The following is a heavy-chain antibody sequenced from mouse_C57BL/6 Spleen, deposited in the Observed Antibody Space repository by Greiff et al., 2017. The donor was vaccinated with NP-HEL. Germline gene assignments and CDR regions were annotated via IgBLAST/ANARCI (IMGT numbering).Heavy chain of an antibody. CDR3: TRVRGDYYAMDY. CDR2: IYPGNSDT. Sequence: EVKLQQSGTVLARPGASVKMSCKTSSYTFTSYWMHLVKQRPGQGLEWIRAIYPGNSDTSYNQKFKGKAKLTAVTSARTAYIELSSLTNEDSAVYYCTRVRGDYYAMDYWDQGTSATVSS. V-gene: IGHV1-5*01. J-gene: IGHJ4*01. CDR1: SYTFTSYW.